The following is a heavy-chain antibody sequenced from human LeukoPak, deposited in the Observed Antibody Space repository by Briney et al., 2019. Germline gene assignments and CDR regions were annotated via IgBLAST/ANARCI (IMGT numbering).Heavy chain of an antibody. D-gene: IGHD6-19*01. CDR1: GFTFSSYA. Sequence: GGSLRLSCAASGFTFSSYAMSWVRQAPGKGLEWVSAISGSGGSTYYADSVKGRFTISRDNSKNTLYLQMNSLRAEDTAVYYCANPSYSSGWYYLDYWGQGTLVTVSS. CDR2: ISGSGGST. J-gene: IGHJ4*02. CDR3: ANPSYSSGWYYLDY. V-gene: IGHV3-23*01.